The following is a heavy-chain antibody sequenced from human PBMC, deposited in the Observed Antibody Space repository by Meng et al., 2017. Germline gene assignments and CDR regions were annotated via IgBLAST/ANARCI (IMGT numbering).Heavy chain of an antibody. CDR1: GGSISSGGYY. D-gene: IGHD3-22*01. Sequence: QVRLQEAGPGLVKPSLTPSLTCTVSGGSISSGGYYWSWIRQHPGKGLEWIGYIYYSGSTYYNPSLKSLVTISVDTSKNQFSLKLSSVTAADTAVYYCARVHYYDSSGYNNWYFDLWGRGTLVTVSS. J-gene: IGHJ2*01. CDR2: IYYSGST. V-gene: IGHV4-31*01. CDR3: ARVHYYDSSGYNNWYFDL.